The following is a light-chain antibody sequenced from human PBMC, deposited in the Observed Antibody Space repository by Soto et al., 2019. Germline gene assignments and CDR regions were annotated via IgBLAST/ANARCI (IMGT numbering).Light chain of an antibody. CDR2: GAS. Sequence: IVVTQSPASLSVSPGDRVTISCRAGPISSNLAWHQQRPGQAPRLLIYGASVRATGVPARFSVIESGTEGTINIDSLQSEDDEVYVGQQYNHWPYTFGQGTKVDIK. CDR1: PISSN. J-gene: IGKJ2*01. V-gene: IGKV3-15*01. CDR3: QQYNHWPYT.